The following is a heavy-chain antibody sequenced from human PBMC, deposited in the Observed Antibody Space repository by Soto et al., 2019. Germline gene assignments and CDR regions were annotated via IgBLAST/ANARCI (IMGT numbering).Heavy chain of an antibody. D-gene: IGHD1-1*01. CDR1: LFTVIIYC. J-gene: IGHJ3*02. Sequence: LRXCFAASLFTVIIYCIHFVRHAPGRGLELVSVIWYDGSNKYYADSVKGRFTISRDDSKNTLYLKMNSLRAEDTAVYYCARDNWFKSSVGDFDICGQRTMV. V-gene: IGHV3-33*01. CDR3: ARDNWFKSSVGDFDI. CDR2: IWYDGSNK.